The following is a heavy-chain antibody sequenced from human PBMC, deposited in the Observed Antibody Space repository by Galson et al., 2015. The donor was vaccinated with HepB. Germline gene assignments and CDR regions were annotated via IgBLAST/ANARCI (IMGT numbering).Heavy chain of an antibody. Sequence: SLRLSCAASGFTFSTYAMHWVRQAPGKGLEWVAVISYDENNRYYADSVKGRFTISRDNSKNTLYLHMSSLRPEDTAVYFCARTVGYNYATDAFDIWGQGTMVTVSS. D-gene: IGHD5-24*01. CDR1: GFTFSTYA. V-gene: IGHV3-30-3*01. CDR3: ARTVGYNYATDAFDI. J-gene: IGHJ3*02. CDR2: ISYDENNR.